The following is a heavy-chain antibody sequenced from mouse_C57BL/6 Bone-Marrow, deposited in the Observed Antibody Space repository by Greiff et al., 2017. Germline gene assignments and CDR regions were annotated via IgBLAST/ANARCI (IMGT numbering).Heavy chain of an antibody. CDR3: ARGYCGSRGWYFDV. CDR1: GFSLTSYA. D-gene: IGHD1-1*01. V-gene: IGHV2-9-1*01. CDR2: IWTGGGT. J-gene: IGHJ1*03. Sequence: VQVVESGPGLVAPSQSLSITCTVSGFSLTSYAISWVRQPPGKGLEWLGVIWTGGGTNYNSALKSRLSISKDNSKSQVFLKMNSLQTDDTARYYCARGYCGSRGWYFDVWGTGTTVTVSS.